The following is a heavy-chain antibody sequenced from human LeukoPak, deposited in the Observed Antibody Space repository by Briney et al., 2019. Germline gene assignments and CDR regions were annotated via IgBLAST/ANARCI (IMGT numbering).Heavy chain of an antibody. CDR1: GFTFSSYD. CDR2: MWDDKSNK. Sequence: GRSLRLSCAASGFTFSSYDMHWVRQAPGKGLEWVAVMWDDKSNKYYADSVKGRFTISRDSSKDTLYLQMNNLGAEDTAMYYCARGRSGSYPPGIYWGQGTLVTVSS. D-gene: IGHD1-26*01. J-gene: IGHJ4*02. V-gene: IGHV3-33*01. CDR3: ARGRSGSYPPGIY.